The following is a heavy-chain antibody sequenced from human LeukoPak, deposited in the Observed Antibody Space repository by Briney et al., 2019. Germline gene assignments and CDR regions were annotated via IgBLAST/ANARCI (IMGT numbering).Heavy chain of an antibody. V-gene: IGHV3-23*01. J-gene: IGHJ4*02. CDR3: AKSSFGTREDY. D-gene: IGHD1-7*01. CDR2: ISGSGGST. Sequence: GGSLRLSCAASGFTFSRYAMSWVRQAPGKGLEWVSAISGSGGSTNYADSVKGRFTIYRDNPKNTLYLQMSSLRADDTAVYYCAKSSFGTREDYWGQGTLVTVSS. CDR1: GFTFSRYA.